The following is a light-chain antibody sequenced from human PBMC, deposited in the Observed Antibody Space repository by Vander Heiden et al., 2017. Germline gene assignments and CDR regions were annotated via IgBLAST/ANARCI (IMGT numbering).Light chain of an antibody. Sequence: SYVVTQTPSVSVAPGQTARITCGGNNLASKSVHWYQQKSGQAPVMVVYDDSERPSGIPERFSGSNSGSTATLTIIRAEAGDEADYYCQVWESSSDHVILGGGTKLTVL. CDR1: NLASKS. V-gene: IGLV3-21*02. CDR2: DDS. J-gene: IGLJ2*01. CDR3: QVWESSSDHVI.